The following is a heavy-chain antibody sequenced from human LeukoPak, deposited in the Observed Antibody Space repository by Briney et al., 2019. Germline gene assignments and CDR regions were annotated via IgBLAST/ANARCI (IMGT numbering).Heavy chain of an antibody. V-gene: IGHV3-30*18. CDR1: GFTFSSYG. CDR3: AKDTTTVTAYY. D-gene: IGHD4-17*01. Sequence: GGSLRLPCAASGFTFSSYGMHWVRQAPGKGLEWVAVISYDGSNKYYADSVKGRFTISRDNSKNTLYLQMNSLRAEDTAVYYCAKDTTTVTAYYWGQGTLVTVSS. CDR2: ISYDGSNK. J-gene: IGHJ4*02.